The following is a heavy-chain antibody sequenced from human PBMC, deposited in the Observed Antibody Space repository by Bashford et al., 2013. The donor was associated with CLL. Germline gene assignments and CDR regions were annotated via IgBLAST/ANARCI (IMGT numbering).Heavy chain of an antibody. Sequence: QTLSLTCAISGDSVSSNSAAWNWIRQSPSRGLEWLGRTYYRSKWYNDYAVSVKSRITINPDTSKNQFSLQLNSVTPEDTAVYYCARDRYYDFWSGYYIFDYWGQEPWSPSPQ. J-gene: IGHJ4*01. CDR3: ARDRYYDFWSGYYIFDY. CDR2: TYYRSKWYN. CDR1: GDSVSSNSAA. V-gene: IGHV6-1*01. D-gene: IGHD3-3*01.